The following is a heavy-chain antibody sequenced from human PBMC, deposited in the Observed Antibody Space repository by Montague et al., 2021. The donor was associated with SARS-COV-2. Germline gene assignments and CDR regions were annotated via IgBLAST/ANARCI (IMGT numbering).Heavy chain of an antibody. CDR1: GDSIRSATYY. CDR3: ARRLTGLEPPFDP. D-gene: IGHD1-1*01. CDR2: SYYSGST. Sequence: SETLSLTCAVSGDSIRSATYYWAWIRQPPGRGLLWIGNSYYSGSTMYNPSLKSRVTMSVDTSKNQFSLHLNLVTADTAVYYCARRLTGLEPPFDPWGQGTLVIVSS. J-gene: IGHJ5*02. V-gene: IGHV4-39*01.